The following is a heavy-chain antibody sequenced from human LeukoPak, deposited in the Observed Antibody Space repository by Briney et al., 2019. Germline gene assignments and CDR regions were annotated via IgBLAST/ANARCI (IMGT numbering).Heavy chain of an antibody. D-gene: IGHD6-13*01. J-gene: IGHJ4*02. CDR3: ARGHIAAAPNKHHFDY. V-gene: IGHV4-59*12. Sequence: KASETLSLTCTVAGGSISRYYFSWVRQPPGEGREWVGYIYYSGSTNYNPSLKSRVTISVDTSKIQSSLKLSSVTAADTAVYYCARGHIAAAPNKHHFDYWAREPWSPSPQ. CDR2: IYYSGST. CDR1: GGSISRYY.